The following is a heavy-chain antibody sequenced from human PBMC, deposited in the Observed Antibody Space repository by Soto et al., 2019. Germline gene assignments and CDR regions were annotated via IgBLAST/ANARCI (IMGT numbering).Heavy chain of an antibody. CDR1: GFTPTTTP. J-gene: IGHJ4*02. CDR3: ATSFRYFDN. Sequence: GGSLRLSCAVSGFTPTTTPLSWVRQPPGKGLEWVATVSGAASHTYYVDSVRGRFFISRDNSKNTVTLQMNNLTVDDTAVYYCATSFRYFDNWGQGTRVTVSS. CDR2: VSGAASHT. V-gene: IGHV3-23*01. D-gene: IGHD3-9*01.